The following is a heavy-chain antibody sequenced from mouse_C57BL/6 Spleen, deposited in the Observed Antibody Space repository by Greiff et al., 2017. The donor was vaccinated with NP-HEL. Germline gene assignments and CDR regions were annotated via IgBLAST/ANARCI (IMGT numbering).Heavy chain of an antibody. CDR2: INYDGSST. D-gene: IGHD2-3*01. Sequence: EVKVVESEGGLVQPGSSMKLSCTASGFTFSDYYMAWVRQVPEKGLEWVANINYDGSSTYYLDSLKSRFIISRDNAKNILYLQMSSLKSEDTATYYGAREGYDGYYGGFAYWGQGTLVTVSA. J-gene: IGHJ3*01. V-gene: IGHV5-16*01. CDR3: AREGYDGYYGGFAY. CDR1: GFTFSDYY.